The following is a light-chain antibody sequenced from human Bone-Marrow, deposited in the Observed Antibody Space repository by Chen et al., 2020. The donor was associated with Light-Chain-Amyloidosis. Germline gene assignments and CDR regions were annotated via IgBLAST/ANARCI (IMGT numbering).Light chain of an antibody. CDR2: GAS. Sequence: DIQMTQSTSSLFAFLGDRVTIICRPSQFISSYLSWYQQRPGKAPKLLIFGASSLPSGVPSRFSGSGSGTDFTLTISSLEPEDFAIYYCQQSYTSPYTFGGGTKVEI. CDR3: QQSYTSPYT. V-gene: IGKV1-39*01. CDR1: QFISSY. J-gene: IGKJ4*01.